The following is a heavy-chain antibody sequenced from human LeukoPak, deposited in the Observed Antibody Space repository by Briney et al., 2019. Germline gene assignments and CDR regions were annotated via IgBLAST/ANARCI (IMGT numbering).Heavy chain of an antibody. J-gene: IGHJ6*02. CDR3: ARDHPQGSSIDFWSGYSYYYGMDV. D-gene: IGHD3-3*01. Sequence: PGGSLRLSCAASGFTFSSYSMNWVRQAPGKGLEWVSYISSSSSTIYYADSVKGRFTISRDNAKNSLYLQMNSLRDEDTAVYYCARDHPQGSSIDFWSGYSYYYGMDVWGQGTTVTVSS. CDR1: GFTFSSYS. V-gene: IGHV3-48*02. CDR2: ISSSSSTI.